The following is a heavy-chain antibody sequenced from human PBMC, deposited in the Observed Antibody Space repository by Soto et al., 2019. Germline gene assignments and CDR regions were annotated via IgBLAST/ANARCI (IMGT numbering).Heavy chain of an antibody. Sequence: EVQLVESGGGLVQPGGSLRLSCVDSGFTFSSYWMSWVRQAPVKGLEWVGNIKQDGSEENYVDSVKGRLTIPRDNAQNSMYLLMTSLRAEDPAVSCRARIESRGRGGDVWGQGTTVAVSS. CDR3: ARIESRGRGGDV. CDR1: GFTFSSYW. V-gene: IGHV3-7*01. J-gene: IGHJ6*02. D-gene: IGHD3-10*01. CDR2: IKQDGSEE.